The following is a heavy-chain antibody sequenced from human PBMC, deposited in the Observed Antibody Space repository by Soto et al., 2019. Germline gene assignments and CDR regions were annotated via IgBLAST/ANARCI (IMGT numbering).Heavy chain of an antibody. CDR3: ARVGIAAAGYYYYGMDV. D-gene: IGHD6-13*01. Sequence: SGPTLVNPTQTLTLTCTFSGFSLSTSGVGVGWIRQPPGKALEWLALIYWDDDKRYSPSLKSRLTITKDTSKKQVVLTMTNMDPVDTATYYCARVGIAAAGYYYYGMDVWGQGTTVTVSS. V-gene: IGHV2-5*02. CDR2: IYWDDDK. J-gene: IGHJ6*02. CDR1: GFSLSTSGVG.